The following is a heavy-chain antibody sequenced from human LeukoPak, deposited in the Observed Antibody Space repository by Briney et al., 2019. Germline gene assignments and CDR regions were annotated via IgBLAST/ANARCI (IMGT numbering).Heavy chain of an antibody. CDR2: ISSSGGST. D-gene: IGHD3-9*01. V-gene: IGHV3-23*01. CDR1: GFTFSSYA. Sequence: GGSLRLSCAASGFTFSSYAMSWVRQAPGKGLEWVSAISSSGGSTYYADSVKGRITICRDNSKTTLYLQMISLRAEDTAVYYCAKELLCCNDILNGYSLYCYYYGMDVWGQGTMVTVSS. CDR3: AKELLCCNDILNGYSLYCYYYGMDV. J-gene: IGHJ6*02.